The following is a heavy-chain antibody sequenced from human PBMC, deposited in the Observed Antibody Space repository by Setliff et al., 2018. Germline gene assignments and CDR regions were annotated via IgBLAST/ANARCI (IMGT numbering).Heavy chain of an antibody. D-gene: IGHD2-2*01. CDR2: ISGSGDST. V-gene: IGHV3-23*01. CDR3: ARTQDHHASSTYSWFDP. J-gene: IGHJ5*02. Sequence: GGSLRLSCAASGFTFSSYGMSWVRQAPGKGLEWVSSISGSGDSTYYADSVKGRFTISRDNSKNTLYLQMNSLRAEDTAVYYCARTQDHHASSTYSWFDPWGQGTLVTVSS. CDR1: GFTFSSYG.